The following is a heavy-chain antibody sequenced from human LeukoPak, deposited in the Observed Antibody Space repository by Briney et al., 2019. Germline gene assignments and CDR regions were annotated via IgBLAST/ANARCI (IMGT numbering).Heavy chain of an antibody. V-gene: IGHV3-21*01. CDR1: GVTFSSYS. CDR3: ARDRSLYYYDSSGYYYPH. Sequence: GGSLRLSCAASGVTFSSYSMNWVRQAPGKGLEWVSSISSSSSYIYYADSVKGRFTISRDNAKNSLYLQMNSLRAEDTAVYYCARDRSLYYYDSSGYYYPHWGQGTLVTVSS. D-gene: IGHD3-22*01. CDR2: ISSSSSYI. J-gene: IGHJ4*02.